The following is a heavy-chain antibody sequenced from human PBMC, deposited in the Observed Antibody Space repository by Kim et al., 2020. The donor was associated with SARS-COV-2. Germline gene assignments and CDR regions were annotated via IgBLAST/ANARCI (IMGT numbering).Heavy chain of an antibody. D-gene: IGHD4-4*01. CDR2: IYYSGST. J-gene: IGHJ4*02. CDR1: GGSISSYY. Sequence: SETLSLTCTVSGGSISSYYWSWIRQPPGKGLEWIGYIYYSGSTNYNPSLKSRVTISVDTSKNQFSLKLSSVTAADTAVYYCARGSDGYSVFDYWGQGTLVTVSS. CDR3: ARGSDGYSVFDY. V-gene: IGHV4-59*01.